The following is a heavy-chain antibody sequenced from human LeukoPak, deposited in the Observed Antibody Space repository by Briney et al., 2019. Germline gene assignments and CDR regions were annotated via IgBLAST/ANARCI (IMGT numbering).Heavy chain of an antibody. J-gene: IGHJ4*02. V-gene: IGHV3-23*01. CDR1: GFTFSKFA. Sequence: GWSLRLSCAASGFTFSKFAMSWVRQATGKGPAWVSTISSSGGDTYYADSVKGRFTVSRDNPKTTLFLQMNSLRAEDTALYYCAIGSLGSWYFFDYWGQGTLVTVSS. CDR2: ISSSGGDT. CDR3: AIGSLGSWYFFDY. D-gene: IGHD6-13*01.